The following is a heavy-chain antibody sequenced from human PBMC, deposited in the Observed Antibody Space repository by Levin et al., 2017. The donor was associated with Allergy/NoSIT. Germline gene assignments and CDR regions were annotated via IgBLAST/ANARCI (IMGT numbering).Heavy chain of an antibody. CDR2: MNPYSGTA. Sequence: AASVKVSCKASGYTFSSYDINWVRQATGQGLEWMGWMNPYSGTAGYAQKFQGRVTMTRDTSISTAYMELSSLRSEDTAVYYCARVGDYCSRTRCYEYFHGTDVWGQGTTVTVSS. J-gene: IGHJ6*02. CDR3: ARVGDYCSRTRCYEYFHGTDV. V-gene: IGHV1-8*01. CDR1: GYTFSSYD. D-gene: IGHD2-2*01.